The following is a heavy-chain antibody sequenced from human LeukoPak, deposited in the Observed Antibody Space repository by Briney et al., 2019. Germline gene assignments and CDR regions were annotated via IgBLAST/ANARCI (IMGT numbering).Heavy chain of an antibody. CDR3: ARENDRSGYSDDY. CDR1: GCTLTNYG. D-gene: IGHD3-22*01. CDR2: ISAYNGNT. Sequence: ASVKVSCKASGCTLTNYGITWVRQAPGQGLEWMGWISAYNGNTEYAQKFQDRVTMTTDTSTNTAYMELKSLSSDDTAVYYCARENDRSGYSDDYWGQGTLVTVSS. V-gene: IGHV1-18*01. J-gene: IGHJ4*02.